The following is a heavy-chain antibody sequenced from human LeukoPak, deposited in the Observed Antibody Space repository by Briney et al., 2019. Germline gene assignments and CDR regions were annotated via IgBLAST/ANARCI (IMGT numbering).Heavy chain of an antibody. V-gene: IGHV3-30*03. D-gene: IGHD3-22*01. CDR1: GFTFSSYG. CDR2: ISYDGSNK. CDR3: ARDVGKYYDSSGYRHEGY. Sequence: GRSLRLSCAASGFTFSSYGMHWVRQAPGKGLEWVAVISYDGSNKYYADSVKGRFTISRDNSKNTLYLQMNSLRAEDTAVYYCARDVGKYYDSSGYRHEGYWGQGTLVTVSS. J-gene: IGHJ4*02.